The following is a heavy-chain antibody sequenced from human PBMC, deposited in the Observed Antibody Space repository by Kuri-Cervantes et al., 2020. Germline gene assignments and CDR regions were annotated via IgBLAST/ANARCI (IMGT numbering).Heavy chain of an antibody. CDR3: ARGRRGSSAWSSVESFHY. J-gene: IGHJ1*01. D-gene: IGHD6-19*01. Sequence: GGSLRLSCAASGITLSDYYMNWFRQAPGKGLEWVSFISTSDDTVFYADSVKGRSTISRDSAKNSLYLQMNSLSAEDTAVYYCARGRRGSSAWSSVESFHYWGQGTLVTVSS. V-gene: IGHV3-11*01. CDR1: GITLSDYY. CDR2: ISTSDDTV.